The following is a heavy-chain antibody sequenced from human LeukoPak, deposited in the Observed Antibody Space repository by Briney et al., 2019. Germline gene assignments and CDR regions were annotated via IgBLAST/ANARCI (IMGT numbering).Heavy chain of an antibody. CDR2: IYSGGST. Sequence: GGSLRLSCAASGFTVSSNYMSWVRQAPGKGLEWVSVIYSGGSTYYADSVKGRFTVSRDNSKNTLYLQMNSLRAEDTAVYYCAREKLRLFLDYWGQGTLVTVSS. CDR1: GFTVSSNY. CDR3: AREKLRLFLDY. V-gene: IGHV3-66*01. J-gene: IGHJ4*02. D-gene: IGHD5-18*01.